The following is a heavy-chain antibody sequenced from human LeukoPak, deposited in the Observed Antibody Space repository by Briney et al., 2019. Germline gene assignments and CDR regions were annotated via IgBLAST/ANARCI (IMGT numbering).Heavy chain of an antibody. CDR1: GFTFSSDA. D-gene: IGHD4-17*01. Sequence: GGSLRLSCAASGFTFSSDAMNWVRQAPGKGLEWVSYISSSSTIYYADSVKGRFTISRDNAKNSLYLQMNSLRAEDTAVYYCARDQTVRWGQGTLVTVSS. CDR2: ISSSSTI. CDR3: ARDQTVR. J-gene: IGHJ4*02. V-gene: IGHV3-48*01.